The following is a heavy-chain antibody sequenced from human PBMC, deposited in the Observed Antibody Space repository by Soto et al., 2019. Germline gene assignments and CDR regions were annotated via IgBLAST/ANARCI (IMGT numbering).Heavy chain of an antibody. CDR2: IGVSGGNT. Sequence: WGSLRLSCAASGFFFISYAMICFRHSPLKGLEWVSSIGVSGGNTYYADSVKGRFTISRDNSKNTLFLQMNNVRAEDTAVYFCARCGTLWYRTNWFDPWGLGTLVTVSS. CDR3: ARCGTLWYRTNWFDP. J-gene: IGHJ5*02. V-gene: IGHV3-23*01. CDR1: GFFFISYA. D-gene: IGHD1-26*01.